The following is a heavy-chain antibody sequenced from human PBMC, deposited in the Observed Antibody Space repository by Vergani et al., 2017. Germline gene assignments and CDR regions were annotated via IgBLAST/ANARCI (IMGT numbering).Heavy chain of an antibody. CDR2: IDRNYGVK. D-gene: IGHD3-16*01. V-gene: IGHV3-9*01. J-gene: IGHJ2*01. CDR3: VKDDDYDADGPFDL. CDR1: GFTFQAFA. Sequence: VEAGGGLVQPGGSLRLSCTAPGFTFQAFAFHWVRQVSGRGLEWVSGIDRNYGVKNGNSFEGRFGISRDKANKAVFLQMNNLRHEDTALYFCVKDDDYDADGPFDLGGRGTLVTVSS.